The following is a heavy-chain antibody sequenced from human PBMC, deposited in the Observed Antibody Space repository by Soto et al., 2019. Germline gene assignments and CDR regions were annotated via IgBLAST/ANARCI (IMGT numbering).Heavy chain of an antibody. Sequence: GGSLRLSCVASGFAFKNYAMTWVRQAPGKGLECVSGISGSGNTYYADSVKGRFTISRDNPKNTVYLQMDSLRAEDTAVYYCAKRGPVVTLEKYFDYCGQGALVTVSS. V-gene: IGHV3-23*01. CDR3: AKRGPVVTLEKYFDY. CDR1: GFAFKNYA. J-gene: IGHJ4*02. CDR2: ISGSGNT. D-gene: IGHD2-21*02.